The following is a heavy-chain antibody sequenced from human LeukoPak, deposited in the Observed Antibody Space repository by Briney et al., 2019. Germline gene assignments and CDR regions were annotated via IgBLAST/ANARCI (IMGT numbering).Heavy chain of an antibody. CDR2: IKQDGSEK. V-gene: IGHV3-7*01. CDR1: GFTFSSYW. D-gene: IGHD6-19*01. CDR3: ARDLRSSGWYYFDY. Sequence: GGSLRLSCAASGFTFSSYWMSWVRQAPGKGLEWGANIKQDGSEKYYVDSVKGRFTISRDNAKNSLYLQMNSLRAEDTAVYYCARDLRSSGWYYFDYWGQGTLVTVPS. J-gene: IGHJ4*02.